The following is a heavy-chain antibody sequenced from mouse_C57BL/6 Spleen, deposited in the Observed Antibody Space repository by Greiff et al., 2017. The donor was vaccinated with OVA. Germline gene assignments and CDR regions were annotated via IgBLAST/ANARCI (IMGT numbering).Heavy chain of an antibody. J-gene: IGHJ2*01. CDR2: IYPGDGDT. V-gene: IGHV1-80*01. CDR1: GYAFSSYW. CDR3: ARGGLREYFDD. D-gene: IGHD2-4*01. Sequence: QVQLQQSGAELVKPGASVKISCKASGYAFSSYWMNWVKQRPGKGLEWIGQIYPGDGDTNYNGKFKGKATLTADKSSSTAYMQLSSLTSEDSAVYFCARGGLREYFDDWGQGTTLTVSS.